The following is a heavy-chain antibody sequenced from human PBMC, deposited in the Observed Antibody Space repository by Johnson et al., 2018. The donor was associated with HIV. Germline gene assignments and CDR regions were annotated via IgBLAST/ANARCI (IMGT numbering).Heavy chain of an antibody. CDR1: GFTFSSYG. V-gene: IGHV3-30*02. CDR2: IRYDGSNK. CDR3: AKTEDAFDI. J-gene: IGHJ3*02. Sequence: VQLVESGGGVVQPGGSLRLSCAASGFTFSSYGMHWVRQAPGKGLEWVAFIRYDGSNKYYAESVKGRFTISRDNSKNTLYLQMNSLRAEDTAVYYCAKTEDAFDIWGQGTMVTVSS.